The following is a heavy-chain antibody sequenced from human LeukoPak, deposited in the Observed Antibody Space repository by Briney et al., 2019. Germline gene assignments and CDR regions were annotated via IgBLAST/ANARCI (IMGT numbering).Heavy chain of an antibody. CDR3: ARDSPRGIVVVTALDY. CDR1: GYTFTNYY. D-gene: IGHD2-21*02. J-gene: IGHJ4*02. V-gene: IGHV1-46*01. CDR2: INPSGGST. Sequence: ASVKVSCKASGYTFTNYYMHWVRQAPGQGLEWMGIINPSGGSTTYAQKFQGRVTMTTDTSTSTAYMELRSLRSDDTAVYYCARDSPRGIVVVTALDYWGQGTLVTVSS.